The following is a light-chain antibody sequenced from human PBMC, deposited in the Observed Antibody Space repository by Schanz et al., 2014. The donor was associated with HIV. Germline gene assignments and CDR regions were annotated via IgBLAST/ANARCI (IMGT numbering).Light chain of an antibody. V-gene: IGLV2-8*01. J-gene: IGLJ3*02. CDR1: TSDIGAYNY. Sequence: QSALTQPPSASGSPGHSVTISCTGTTSDIGAYNYVSWYQLHPGKAPKRLIYEVNERPSGVPDRFSGSKSGNTASLTVSGLQPEDEADYYCSSFADGHNLLFGGGTKLTVL. CDR3: SSFADGHNLL. CDR2: EVN.